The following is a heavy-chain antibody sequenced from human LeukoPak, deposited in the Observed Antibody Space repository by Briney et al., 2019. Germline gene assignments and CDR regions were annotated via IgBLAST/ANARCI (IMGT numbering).Heavy chain of an antibody. D-gene: IGHD6-19*01. J-gene: IGHJ3*02. CDR1: GFTVSSNY. Sequence: GGSLRLSCAASGFTVSSNYMTWVRQAPGKGLEWVSVIYSGGSTYYADSVKGRFTISRDNSKNTLYLQMNSLRAEDTAVYYCARLNLAVVGAFDIWGQGTMVTVSS. V-gene: IGHV3-66*04. CDR3: ARLNLAVVGAFDI. CDR2: IYSGGST.